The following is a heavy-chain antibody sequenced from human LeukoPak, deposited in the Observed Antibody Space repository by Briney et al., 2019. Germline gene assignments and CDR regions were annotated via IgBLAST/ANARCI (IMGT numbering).Heavy chain of an antibody. Sequence: PSETLSLTCTVSGYSISSGYYWGWIRQPPGKGLEWIGSIYHSGSTYYNPSLKSRVTISVDTSKNQFSLKVGSMTAADTAVYYCARAGGYGLIDYWGQGTMVTVSS. D-gene: IGHD5-18*01. CDR2: IYHSGST. CDR3: ARAGGYGLIDY. CDR1: GYSISSGYY. J-gene: IGHJ4*02. V-gene: IGHV4-38-2*02.